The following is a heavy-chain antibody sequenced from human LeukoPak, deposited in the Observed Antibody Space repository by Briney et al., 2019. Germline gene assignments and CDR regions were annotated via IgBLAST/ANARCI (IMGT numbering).Heavy chain of an antibody. V-gene: IGHV4-39*01. J-gene: IGHJ6*02. CDR1: GGSIRSSYYY. CDR3: ASLNYYYYGMDV. CDR2: IYDSGST. Sequence: SETLSLTCTVSGGSIRSSYYYWGWIRQPPGKGLEWIGSIYDSGSTYYNPSLESRVTISVDTSKNQFSLKLNSVTAADTAVYYCASLNYYYYGMDVWGQGTTVTVSS.